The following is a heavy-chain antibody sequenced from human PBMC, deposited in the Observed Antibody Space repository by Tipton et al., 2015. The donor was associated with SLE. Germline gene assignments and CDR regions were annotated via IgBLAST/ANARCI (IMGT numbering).Heavy chain of an antibody. J-gene: IGHJ6*02. CDR2: IYYTGST. V-gene: IGHV4-59*12. D-gene: IGHD2-2*01. Sequence: LRLSCTVSGGSISSYYWSWIRQPPGKGLEWIGYIYYTGSTYYNPSLRSRAIISVDTSKRQFSLKLSSVTAADTAVYYCARDDGVVVVPAAMGFLYGMDVWGQGTTVTVSS. CDR3: ARDDGVVVVPAAMGFLYGMDV. CDR1: GGSISSYY.